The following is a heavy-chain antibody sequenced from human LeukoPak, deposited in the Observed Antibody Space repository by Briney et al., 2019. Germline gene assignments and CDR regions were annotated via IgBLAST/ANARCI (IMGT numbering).Heavy chain of an antibody. Sequence: SQTLSLTCTVSGVSFSNDGYYWSWTRQHPGKGLEWIGCIHYSGTTYYNPSLKSRVTILIDTAKNQFSLKLTSVTVADTAVYYCARGTGYWGQGTLVTVSS. CDR1: GVSFSNDGYY. J-gene: IGHJ4*02. V-gene: IGHV4-31*03. CDR2: IHYSGTT. D-gene: IGHD1-14*01. CDR3: ARGTGY.